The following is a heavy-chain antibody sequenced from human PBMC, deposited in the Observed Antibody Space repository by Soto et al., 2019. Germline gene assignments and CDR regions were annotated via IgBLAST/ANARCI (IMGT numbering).Heavy chain of an antibody. V-gene: IGHV3-48*01. D-gene: IGHD6-13*01. Sequence: GGSLILSCVASGFSFSSYSMHWVRQAPGRGLEWVSDISRSSSTIDYADSVKGRFTVSRDNAKNSLYLQMNSLRAEDTAVYYCARDQGSSWYEIDYWGQGTLVTVSS. J-gene: IGHJ4*02. CDR3: ARDQGSSWYEIDY. CDR2: ISRSSSTI. CDR1: GFSFSSYS.